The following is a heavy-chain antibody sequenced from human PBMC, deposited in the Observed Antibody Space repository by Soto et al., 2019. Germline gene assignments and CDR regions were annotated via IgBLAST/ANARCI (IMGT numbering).Heavy chain of an antibody. Sequence: QVQLVQSGAEVKKPGAAVKVACKTSGFTFTNYWMHWVRQAPGQGLEWMGIINPSGAKTSYGQKFHGRATMTRDTSTSTVYMGLISLTSEDTAVYYCARDVWDYGASSDHWGQGTLVTVSA. V-gene: IGHV1-46*01. D-gene: IGHD4-17*01. CDR1: GFTFTNYW. J-gene: IGHJ5*02. CDR2: INPSGAKT. CDR3: ARDVWDYGASSDH.